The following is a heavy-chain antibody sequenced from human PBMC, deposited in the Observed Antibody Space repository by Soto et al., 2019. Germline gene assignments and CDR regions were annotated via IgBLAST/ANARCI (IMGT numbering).Heavy chain of an antibody. CDR2: LYWNDDR. CDR1: GFSLSSIGVA. V-gene: IGHV2-5*01. D-gene: IGHD1-26*01. CDR3: AQSASVPCCYYFDS. J-gene: IGHJ4*02. Sequence: QITLKESGPALVKPTQTLTLTCTFSGFSLSSIGVAVGWIRQPPGKALEWLALLYWNDDRRYSPSLKSRLTITQDTSKNQVVLTMTNMDPADTATYYCAQSASVPCCYYFDSWGQGTLVTVSS.